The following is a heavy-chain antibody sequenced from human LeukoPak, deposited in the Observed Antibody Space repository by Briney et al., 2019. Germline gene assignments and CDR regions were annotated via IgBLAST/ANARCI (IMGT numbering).Heavy chain of an antibody. J-gene: IGHJ5*02. CDR1: GFTFSSYA. D-gene: IGHD2-21*02. CDR2: ISYDGNNK. CDR3: AKDYRAYCGGDCYPKFDP. V-gene: IGHV3-30-3*01. Sequence: GRSLRLSCAASGFTFSSYAMHWVRQAPGKGLEWVAVISYDGNNKYYADSVKGRFTISRDNSKNTLYLQMNSLRAEDTAVYYCAKDYRAYCGGDCYPKFDPWGQGTLVTVSS.